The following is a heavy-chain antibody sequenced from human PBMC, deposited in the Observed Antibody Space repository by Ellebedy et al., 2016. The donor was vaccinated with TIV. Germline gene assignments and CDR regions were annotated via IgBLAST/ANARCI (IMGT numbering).Heavy chain of an antibody. J-gene: IGHJ3*02. V-gene: IGHV3-7*04. Sequence: GESLKISCGASGFSFRSYWMTWVRQAPGKGLEWVANINQGGSDKYYVDSVKGRFTVSRDNAKNSLYLQVSSLRVEDTAVFYCATDGSYGDYRSPTHAFVMWGQGTVVTVS. CDR1: GFSFRSYW. CDR3: ATDGSYGDYRSPTHAFVM. D-gene: IGHD4-17*01. CDR2: INQGGSDK.